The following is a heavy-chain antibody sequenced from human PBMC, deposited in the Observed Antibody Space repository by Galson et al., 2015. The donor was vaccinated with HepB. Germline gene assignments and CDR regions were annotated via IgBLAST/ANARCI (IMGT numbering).Heavy chain of an antibody. CDR3: ARDGYSSGPNTINAFDI. CDR1: GFTFSDYY. Sequence: SLRLSCAASGFTFSDYYMSWIRQAPGKGLEWVSYISSSSSYTNYADSVKGRFTISRDNAKDSLYLQMNSLRAEDTAVYYCARDGYSSGPNTINAFDIWGQGTMVTVSS. J-gene: IGHJ3*02. V-gene: IGHV3-11*05. D-gene: IGHD6-19*01. CDR2: ISSSSSYT.